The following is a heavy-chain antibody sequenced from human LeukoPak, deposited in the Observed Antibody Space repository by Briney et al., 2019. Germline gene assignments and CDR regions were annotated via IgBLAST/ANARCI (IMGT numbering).Heavy chain of an antibody. CDR3: VRGGPSTWS. J-gene: IGHJ5*02. CDR1: GFTFKLYW. Sequence: GGSLRLSCAASGFTFKLYWMHWVRQVNDDGSDTIYADSVRGRFTISRDDAKNTVYLQMNNLRAEDTAVYYCVRGGPSTWSWGQGTLVTVSS. CDR2: NDDGSDT. D-gene: IGHD2-15*01. V-gene: IGHV3-74*01.